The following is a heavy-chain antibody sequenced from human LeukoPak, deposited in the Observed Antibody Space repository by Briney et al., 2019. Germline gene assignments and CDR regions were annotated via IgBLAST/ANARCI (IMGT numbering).Heavy chain of an antibody. CDR2: INPSGGTT. V-gene: IGHV1-46*01. D-gene: IGHD2-15*01. J-gene: IGHJ4*02. Sequence: GASVKVSCKASGYTFTSYYMHWVRQAPGQGLEWMGIINPSGGTTSYAQEFQGRVTMTRDTSMNTVYMELSSLRSEDTAVYYCAREQRGSCFDYWGQGTLVTVSS. CDR3: AREQRGSCFDY. CDR1: GYTFTSYY.